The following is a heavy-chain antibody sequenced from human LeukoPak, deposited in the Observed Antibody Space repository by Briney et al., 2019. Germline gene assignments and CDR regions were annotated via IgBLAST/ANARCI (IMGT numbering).Heavy chain of an antibody. D-gene: IGHD5-18*01. CDR1: GGSISSSNYY. CDR2: LYYSRST. Sequence: PSETLSLTCTVSGGSISSSNYYWGWIRQPPGKGLEWIGSLYYSRSTYYNPSLKSRVTISLDTSQNQFSLKLSSVTAADTALYYCARLRVRGYGYGPWEGPTWLDYWGQGTLVTVSS. CDR3: ARLRVRGYGYGPWEGPTWLDY. J-gene: IGHJ4*02. V-gene: IGHV4-39*07.